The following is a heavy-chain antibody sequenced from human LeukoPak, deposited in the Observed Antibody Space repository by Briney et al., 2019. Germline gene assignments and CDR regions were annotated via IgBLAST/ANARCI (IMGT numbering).Heavy chain of an antibody. J-gene: IGHJ5*02. Sequence: GGSLRLSCAASGFTVSSNYMSWVRQAPGKGLEWVSVIYSGGSTYYADSVKGRFTISRDNSKNTLYLQMNSLRAEDTAVYYCARGGEWFGLNWFDPWGQGTLVTVSS. CDR2: IYSGGST. V-gene: IGHV3-53*01. CDR1: GFTVSSNY. CDR3: ARGGEWFGLNWFDP. D-gene: IGHD3-10*01.